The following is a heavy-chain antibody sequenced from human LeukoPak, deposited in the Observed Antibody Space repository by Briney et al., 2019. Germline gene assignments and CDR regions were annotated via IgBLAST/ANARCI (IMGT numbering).Heavy chain of an antibody. V-gene: IGHV3-33*01. J-gene: IGHJ5*02. CDR2: IWYDGSNK. CDR1: GFTFSSYG. CDR3: ARDRSVLWFDP. D-gene: IGHD3-10*02. Sequence: GGSLRLSCAASGFTFSSYGMPWVRQAPGKGLEWVGVIWYDGSNKYYADSVKGRFAISRDDSKNTLYLQMNSLRVEDTAVNYCARDRSVLWFDPWGQGTLVTVSS.